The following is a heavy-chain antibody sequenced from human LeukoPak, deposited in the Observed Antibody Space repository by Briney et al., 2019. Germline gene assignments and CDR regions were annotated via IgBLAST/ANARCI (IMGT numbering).Heavy chain of an antibody. CDR1: GFTFSSYA. CDR3: ARDPEGGACDY. V-gene: IGHV3-7*01. D-gene: IGHD1-26*01. J-gene: IGHJ4*02. Sequence: PGGSLRLSCAASGFTFSSYAVSWVRQAPGKGLEWVANMKEDGSQIYYVDSVKGRFSISRDNANNLVYLQMNSLRVEDTAVYYCARDPEGGACDYWGQGTLVTVSS. CDR2: MKEDGSQI.